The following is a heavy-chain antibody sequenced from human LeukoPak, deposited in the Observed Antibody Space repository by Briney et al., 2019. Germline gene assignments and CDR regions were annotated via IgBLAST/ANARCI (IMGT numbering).Heavy chain of an antibody. J-gene: IGHJ4*02. CDR3: ATETFTFGGVIAE. CDR1: GFTFSSYW. D-gene: IGHD3-16*02. CDR2: IASDGSST. V-gene: IGHV3-74*01. Sequence: GGSLRLSCAASGFTFSSYWMNWVRQAPGKGLVWVSRIASDGSSTTYADSVKGRFSISRDNAKNTLYLQMNSLRAEDTAVYYCATETFTFGGVIAEWGQGTLVTVSS.